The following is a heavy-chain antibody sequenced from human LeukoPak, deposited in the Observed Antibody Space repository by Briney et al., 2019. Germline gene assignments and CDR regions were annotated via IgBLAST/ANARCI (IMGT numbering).Heavy chain of an antibody. Sequence: PGGSLRLSCAASGFTVSNNYMSWVRQAPGKGLEWVSVIYRGGSTYYADSVKGRFTISRDNSKNTLYLQMNSLRAEDTAVYYCARAGYYYDSSGYYRTLYFDYWGQGTLVTVSS. CDR1: GFTVSNNY. J-gene: IGHJ4*02. CDR2: IYRGGST. D-gene: IGHD3-22*01. CDR3: ARAGYYYDSSGYYRTLYFDY. V-gene: IGHV3-53*01.